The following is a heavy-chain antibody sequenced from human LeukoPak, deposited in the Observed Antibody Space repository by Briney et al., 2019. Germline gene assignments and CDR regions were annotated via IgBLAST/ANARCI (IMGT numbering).Heavy chain of an antibody. Sequence: GGSLRLSCAASGFTFSSYSMNWVRQAPGKGLEWVSYISSSSSTIYYADSVGGRFTISRDNSKSTLSLQMNSLRAEDTAIYYCATYRQVLLPFESWGQGTLVTVSS. CDR1: GFTFSSYS. CDR3: ATYRQVLLPFES. D-gene: IGHD2-8*02. CDR2: ISSSSSTI. J-gene: IGHJ4*02. V-gene: IGHV3-48*01.